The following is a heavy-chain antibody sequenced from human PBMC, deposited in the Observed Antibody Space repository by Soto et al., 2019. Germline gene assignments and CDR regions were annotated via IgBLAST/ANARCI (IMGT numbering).Heavy chain of an antibody. CDR2: ISAYNGNT. J-gene: IGHJ6*02. V-gene: IGHV1-18*04. CDR3: ARGEYSSSSGYYYYYYGMDV. CDR1: GYTFTSYG. D-gene: IGHD6-6*01. Sequence: SVKVSCKASGYTFTSYGISWVRQAPGQGLEWMGWISAYNGNTNYAQKLQGRVTMTTDTSTSTAYMELRSLRSDDTAVYYCARGEYSSSSGYYYYYYGMDVWGQGTTVTVSS.